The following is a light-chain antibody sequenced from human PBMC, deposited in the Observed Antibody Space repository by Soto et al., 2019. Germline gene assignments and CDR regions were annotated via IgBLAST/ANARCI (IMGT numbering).Light chain of an antibody. CDR2: ESS. Sequence: EIVMTQSPATLSLSPGERATLSCRASQSVYSNLAWYQQKPGQTPRLLIYESSTRATGIPARFSGGGSGTEFTRTISSRQTEDFADYSCQQYQSWPLTFGGGTKVEIK. CDR1: QSVYSN. V-gene: IGKV3-15*01. CDR3: QQYQSWPLT. J-gene: IGKJ4*02.